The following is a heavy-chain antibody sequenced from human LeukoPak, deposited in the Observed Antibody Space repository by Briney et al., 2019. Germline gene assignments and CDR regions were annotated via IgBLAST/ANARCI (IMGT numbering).Heavy chain of an antibody. CDR2: IKQDGSEK. CDR1: RFTFSSFS. V-gene: IGHV3-7*03. Sequence: GGSLRLSCVASRFTFSSFSVSWVRQAPGKGLEWVANIKQDGSEKYYVDSVKGRFTISRDNAKNSLYLQMNSLRAEDTALYYCAKDSDYGGNSGTFDYWGQGTLVTVSS. D-gene: IGHD4-23*01. J-gene: IGHJ4*02. CDR3: AKDSDYGGNSGTFDY.